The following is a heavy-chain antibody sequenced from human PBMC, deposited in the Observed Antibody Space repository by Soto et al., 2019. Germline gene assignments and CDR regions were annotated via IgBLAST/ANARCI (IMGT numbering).Heavy chain of an antibody. CDR1: GGSISSSSYH. J-gene: IGHJ4*02. CDR2: IYYSGTT. Sequence: SETLSLTCTVSGGSISSSSYHWGWIRQPPGKGLEWIGSIYYSGTTYYNPSLKSRVTMTTATSANTVFMELRNLKSDDTAMYYCARDRLRGYDNSGFYFWGQGTPVTVSS. V-gene: IGHV4-39*02. D-gene: IGHD3-22*01. CDR3: ARDRLRGYDNSGFYF.